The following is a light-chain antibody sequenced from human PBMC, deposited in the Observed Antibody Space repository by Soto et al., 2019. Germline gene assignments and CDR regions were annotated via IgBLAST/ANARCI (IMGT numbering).Light chain of an antibody. Sequence: QSALTQPPSASGSPGQSVTISCTGTSSDVGGYNFVSWYQQHPGKAPKLMIYEVSERPSGVPDRFSGSKSCNTASLTVSGXXXXXXXXXYCSSYAGSNIVVFGGGTKLTV. J-gene: IGLJ2*01. CDR3: SSYAGSNIVV. CDR2: EVS. V-gene: IGLV2-8*01. CDR1: SSDVGGYNF.